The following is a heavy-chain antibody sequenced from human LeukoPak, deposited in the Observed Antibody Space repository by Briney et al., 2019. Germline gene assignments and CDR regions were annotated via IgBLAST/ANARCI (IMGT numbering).Heavy chain of an antibody. CDR1: GFTFSSYS. CDR2: ISSSSSYI. V-gene: IGHV3-21*01. J-gene: IGHJ4*02. Sequence: PGGSLRLSCAAPGFTFSSYSMNWVRQAPGKGLEWVSSISSSSSYIYYADSVKGRFTISRDNAKNSLYLQMSSLRAEDTAVYYCARFHYSSSCWDYWGQGTLVTVSS. CDR3: ARFHYSSSCWDY. D-gene: IGHD6-13*01.